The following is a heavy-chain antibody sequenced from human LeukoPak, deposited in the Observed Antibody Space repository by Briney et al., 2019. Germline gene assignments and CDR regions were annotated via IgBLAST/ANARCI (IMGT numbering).Heavy chain of an antibody. Sequence: ASVTVSCKASGYTFTDYYMHWVRQAPGQGLEWMGRINPNSGGSNYAQKFQDRVTMTTDTSTSTAYMELRSLRSDDTAVYYCARDLGIRYYDSSGYSVYWGQGTLVTVSS. J-gene: IGHJ4*02. CDR2: INPNSGGS. V-gene: IGHV1-2*06. D-gene: IGHD3-22*01. CDR1: GYTFTDYY. CDR3: ARDLGIRYYDSSGYSVY.